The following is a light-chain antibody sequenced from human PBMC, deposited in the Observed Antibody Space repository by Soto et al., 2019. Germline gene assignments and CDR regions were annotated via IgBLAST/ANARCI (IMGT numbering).Light chain of an antibody. J-gene: IGLJ1*01. Sequence: QSVLTQPASVSGSPGQSITISCSGTSNDVGAYNFVSWYQVHPGRAPKLIISEVTVRPSGISHRFSGSKSGNSASLTISGLQAEDEADHYCTSYTTSNTNYVLGSGTKAT. V-gene: IGLV2-14*01. CDR2: EVT. CDR3: TSYTTSNTNYV. CDR1: SNDVGAYNF.